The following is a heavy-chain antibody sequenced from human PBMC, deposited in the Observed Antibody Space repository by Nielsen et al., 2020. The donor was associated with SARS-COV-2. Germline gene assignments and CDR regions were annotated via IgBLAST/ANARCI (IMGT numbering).Heavy chain of an antibody. CDR1: GFTFSNYA. CDR2: ISFDEINK. Sequence: GESLKISCAASGFTFSNYAMHWVRQAPGKGLEWVALISFDEINKYYEDSVEGRFTISRDNSKNTLYLQMHSLKPEDTAVYYCATGLKGSYFTFGGQGTLVIVSS. J-gene: IGHJ4*02. V-gene: IGHV3-30-3*01. CDR3: ATGLKGSYFTF. D-gene: IGHD1-26*01.